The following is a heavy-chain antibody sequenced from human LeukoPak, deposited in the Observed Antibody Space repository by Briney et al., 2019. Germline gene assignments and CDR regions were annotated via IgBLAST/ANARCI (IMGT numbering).Heavy chain of an antibody. Sequence: ASVKVSCKASGGTFSSYAISWVRQAPGQGLEWMGWINPNSGGTNYAQKFQGWVTMTRDTSISTAYMELSRLTSDDTAVYYCARDRYSSGWYGNTYYYYGMDVWGQGTTVTVSS. CDR3: ARDRYSSGWYGNTYYYYGMDV. CDR1: GGTFSSYA. D-gene: IGHD6-19*01. J-gene: IGHJ6*02. CDR2: INPNSGGT. V-gene: IGHV1-2*04.